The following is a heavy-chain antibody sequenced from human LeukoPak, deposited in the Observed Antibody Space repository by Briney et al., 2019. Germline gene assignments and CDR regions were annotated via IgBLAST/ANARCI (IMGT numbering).Heavy chain of an antibody. J-gene: IGHJ4*01. Sequence: PSQTLSLTCTVSGGSISSGDYYWSWIRQPPGMGLEWIGYICYSGSTYYNPSLKSRVTISVDTSKNQSSLKLSSVTAAETAVYYCARDSPFPVYWGPGTLVTVSS. CDR3: ARDSPFPVY. D-gene: IGHD2-21*01. V-gene: IGHV4-30-4*08. CDR1: GGSISSGDYY. CDR2: ICYSGST.